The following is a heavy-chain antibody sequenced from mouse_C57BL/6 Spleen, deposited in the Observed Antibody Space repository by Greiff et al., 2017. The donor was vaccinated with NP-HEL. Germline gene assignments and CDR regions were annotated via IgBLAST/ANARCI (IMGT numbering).Heavy chain of an antibody. CDR2: IDPETGGT. CDR3: TRNGANWGFDY. V-gene: IGHV1-15*01. D-gene: IGHD4-1*01. J-gene: IGHJ2*01. Sequence: VQLQQSGAELVRPGASVTLSCKASGYTFTDYEMHWVKQTPVHGLEWIGAIDPETGGTAYNQKFKGKAILTADKSSSTAYMELRSLTSEDSAVYYCTRNGANWGFDYWGQGTTLTVSS. CDR1: GYTFTDYE.